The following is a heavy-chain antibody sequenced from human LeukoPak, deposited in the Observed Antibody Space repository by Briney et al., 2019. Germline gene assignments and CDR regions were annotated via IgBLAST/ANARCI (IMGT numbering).Heavy chain of an antibody. D-gene: IGHD6-13*01. CDR3: ASRVLYSSSWMSDY. CDR2: INHSGST. CDR1: GGSISSYY. J-gene: IGHJ4*02. Sequence: SETLSLTCIVSGGSISSYYWSWIRQPPGGGLEWIGEINHSGSTNYNPSLKSRVTISVDTSKNQFSLKLSSVTAADTAVYYCASRVLYSSSWMSDYWGQGTLVTVSS. V-gene: IGHV4-34*01.